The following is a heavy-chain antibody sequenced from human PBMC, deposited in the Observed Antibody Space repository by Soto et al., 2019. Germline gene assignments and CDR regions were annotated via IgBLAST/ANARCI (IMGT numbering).Heavy chain of an antibody. CDR1: GFKFSTYA. Sequence: EVQLLESGGGLVQPGGSLRLSCVASGFKFSTYAMAWVRQAPGKGLEWVSSISGRGDGTYQPDFVKGRFTISRDNSRNTLDLQLNGLRAEDTAQYYSAKAFDASGYTYGRAFDYWGQGTLVTVSS. V-gene: IGHV3-23*01. J-gene: IGHJ4*02. D-gene: IGHD3-22*01. CDR3: AKAFDASGYTYGRAFDY. CDR2: ISGRGDGT.